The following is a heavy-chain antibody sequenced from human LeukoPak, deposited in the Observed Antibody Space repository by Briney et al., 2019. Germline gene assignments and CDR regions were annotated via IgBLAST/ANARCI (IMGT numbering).Heavy chain of an antibody. CDR1: GGSFSGYY. D-gene: IGHD3-9*01. CDR3: ARHDLAIRYFDN. Sequence: PSETLSLTCAVYGGSFSGYYWSWIRQPPGKALEWIGSIYYSGITYYNPSLKSRVTISVDTSKNQFSLRLSSVTAADTAVYYCARHDLAIRYFDNWGQGTLVTVSS. J-gene: IGHJ4*02. CDR2: IYYSGIT. V-gene: IGHV4-34*01.